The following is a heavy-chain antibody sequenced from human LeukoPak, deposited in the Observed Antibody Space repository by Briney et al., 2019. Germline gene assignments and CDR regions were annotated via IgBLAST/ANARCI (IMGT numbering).Heavy chain of an antibody. Sequence: SETLSLTCTVSGGSISNYYWSWIRQPPGKGLEWIGYVFYSGSTNYNPSLRSRVTISVDTSKNQFSLKLTSVTAADTAVYYCARLYLPATRFDYWGQGTLVTVSS. J-gene: IGHJ4*02. CDR2: VFYSGST. CDR3: ARLYLPATRFDY. V-gene: IGHV4-59*08. D-gene: IGHD5-24*01. CDR1: GGSISNYY.